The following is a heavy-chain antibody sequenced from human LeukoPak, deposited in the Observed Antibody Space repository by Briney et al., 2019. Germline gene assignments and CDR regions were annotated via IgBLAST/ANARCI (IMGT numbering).Heavy chain of an antibody. Sequence: PGGSLRLSCTASGFTFGDYAMSWVRQAPGKGLEWVSSISSSSSYIYYADSVKGRFTISRDNAKNSLYLQMNSLRAEDTAVYYCARDFGAVAGFVYWGQGTLVTVSS. CDR3: ARDFGAVAGFVY. J-gene: IGHJ4*02. CDR1: GFTFGDYA. CDR2: ISSSSSYI. V-gene: IGHV3-21*01. D-gene: IGHD6-19*01.